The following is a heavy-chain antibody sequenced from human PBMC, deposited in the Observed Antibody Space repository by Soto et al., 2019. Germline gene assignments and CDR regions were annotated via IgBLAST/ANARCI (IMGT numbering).Heavy chain of an antibody. V-gene: IGHV3-66*01. CDR2: IYSDAST. CDR1: EFTVSKNY. Sequence: PGGSLRLSCAASEFTVSKNYMSWVRQPQGKGLEWVSLIYSDASTYYAESVKGRFTISRDTSTNTLFLHMNSLRAEDTAVYYCARVNPANFWAFDIWGQGTMVTVSS. J-gene: IGHJ3*02. CDR3: ARVNPANFWAFDI.